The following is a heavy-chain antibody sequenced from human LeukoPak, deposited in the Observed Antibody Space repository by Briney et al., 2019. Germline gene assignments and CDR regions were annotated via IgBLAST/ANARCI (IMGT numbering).Heavy chain of an antibody. Sequence: GGSLRLSCAASGFTVSSNYMSWVRQAPGKGLEWVSVIYSGGSTYYADSVKGRFTISRDNSKNTLYLQMNSLRAEDTAVYCCARVRGYYDSSGYLDYWGQGTLVTVSS. J-gene: IGHJ4*02. CDR1: GFTVSSNY. V-gene: IGHV3-53*01. CDR2: IYSGGST. D-gene: IGHD3-22*01. CDR3: ARVRGYYDSSGYLDY.